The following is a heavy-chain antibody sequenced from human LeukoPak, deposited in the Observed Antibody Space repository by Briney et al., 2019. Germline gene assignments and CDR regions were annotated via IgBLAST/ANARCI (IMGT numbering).Heavy chain of an antibody. CDR3: ARVGWGVITGVVDEGY. CDR1: SGSFSGYY. V-gene: IGHV4-34*01. J-gene: IGHJ4*02. CDR2: INHSGST. Sequence: SETLSLTCAVYSGSFSGYYWSWIRQPPGRGLEWITEINHSGSTNYNPSLKSRVTISLDTSRNQFSLKLSSVTAADTAVYYCARVGWGVITGVVDEGYWGQGTLVTVSS. D-gene: IGHD3-10*01.